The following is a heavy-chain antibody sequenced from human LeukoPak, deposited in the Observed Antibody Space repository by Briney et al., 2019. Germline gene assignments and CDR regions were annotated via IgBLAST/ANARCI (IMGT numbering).Heavy chain of an antibody. CDR3: ASSGSSWYSYEY. CDR1: GFTFTSHA. D-gene: IGHD6-13*01. CDR2: ISGSGATT. J-gene: IGHJ4*02. V-gene: IGHV3-23*01. Sequence: GGSLRLSCAASGFTFTSHAMSWVRQAPGKGPDCVSAISGSGATTYYADSVKGRFTISRDNSKNTQYLQMNSLRAEDTAVYYCASSGSSWYSYEYWGQGTLVTVSS.